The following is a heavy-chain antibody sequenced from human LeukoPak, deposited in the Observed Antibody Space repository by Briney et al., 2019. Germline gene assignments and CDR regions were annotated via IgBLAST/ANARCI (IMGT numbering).Heavy chain of an antibody. CDR2: IIPIFGTA. J-gene: IGHJ4*02. D-gene: IGHD6-13*01. CDR3: ASSHYSSSCFDY. V-gene: IGHV1-69*06. CDR1: GGTFSSYT. Sequence: SVKVSCKASGGTFSSYTISWVRQAPGQGLEWMGGIIPIFGTANYAQKFQGRVTITADKSTCTAYMELSSLRSEDTAVYYCASSHYSSSCFDYWGQGTLVTVSS.